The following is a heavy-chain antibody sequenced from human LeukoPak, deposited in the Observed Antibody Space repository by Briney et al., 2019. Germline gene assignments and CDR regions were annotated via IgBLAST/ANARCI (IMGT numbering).Heavy chain of an antibody. CDR2: IYTSGST. D-gene: IGHD2-2*01. Sequence: PSQTLSLTCTVSGGSISSGSYYWSWIRQPAGKGLEWIGRIYTSGSTNYNPSLKSRVTISVDTSKNQFSLKLSSVTAADTAVYYCAREGVVPAAPHYWNWFDPWGQGTLVTVSS. J-gene: IGHJ5*02. CDR3: AREGVVPAAPHYWNWFDP. V-gene: IGHV4-61*02. CDR1: GGSISSGSYY.